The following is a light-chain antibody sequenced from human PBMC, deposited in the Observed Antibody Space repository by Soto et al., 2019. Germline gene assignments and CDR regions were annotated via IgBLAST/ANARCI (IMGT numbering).Light chain of an antibody. J-gene: IGKJ2*01. CDR3: QQRSHWPT. V-gene: IGKV3-11*01. CDR2: DAS. CDR1: QSISSF. Sequence: EIVLTQSPATLSLSPGERATLSCRASQSISSFLAWYQQKPGQAPRLLIYDASNRATGIPARFSGRGSGTDFTLTISRLEPEDFAVYYCQQRSHWPTFGQGTKLEIK.